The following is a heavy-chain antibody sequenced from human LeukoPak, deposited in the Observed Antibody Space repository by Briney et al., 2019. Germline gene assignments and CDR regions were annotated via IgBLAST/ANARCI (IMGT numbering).Heavy chain of an antibody. J-gene: IGHJ4*02. V-gene: IGHV3-33*01. CDR1: GFTFSSYG. CDR2: IWYDGSNK. Sequence: GGSLRLSCAASGFTFSSYGMHWDRQAPGKGLEWVAAIWYDGSNKYYADSVKGRFTISRDNSKNTLYLQMNSLRAEDTAVYYCARVGYYYDSVDYYLSYCGQGTLVTVSS. D-gene: IGHD3-22*01. CDR3: ARVGYYYDSVDYYLSY.